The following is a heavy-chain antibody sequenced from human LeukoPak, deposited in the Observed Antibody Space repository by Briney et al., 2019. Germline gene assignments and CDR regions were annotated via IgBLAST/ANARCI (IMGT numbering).Heavy chain of an antibody. D-gene: IGHD3-3*01. CDR3: AKDKGVAGHDY. CDR2: ISGSAGST. Sequence: PGGSLRLSCAASEFTFSTYGMHWVRQAPGKGLEWVSAISGSAGSTYYADSVKGRFTISRDNSKNTLYLQMNSLRAEDTAVYYCAKDKGVAGHDYWGQGTLVTVSS. V-gene: IGHV3-23*01. J-gene: IGHJ4*02. CDR1: EFTFSTYG.